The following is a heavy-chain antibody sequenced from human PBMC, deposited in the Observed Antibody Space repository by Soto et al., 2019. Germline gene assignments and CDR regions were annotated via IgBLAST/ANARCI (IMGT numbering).Heavy chain of an antibody. CDR2: MYYSGST. D-gene: IGHD2-2*01. V-gene: IGHV4-31*01. CDR3: XXXYRXSGYSSSXVFDY. CDR1: GGSINSGGYY. J-gene: IGHJ4*02. Sequence: QVQLRESGPGLVKPSQTLSLTCTVSGGSINSGGYYWNWIRQHPGKGLEWIGYMYYSGSTYYNPXXXXXXXXXXXXXXXXXXXXXXXXXXXXXXXXXXXXXYRXSGYSSSXVFDYWGQGTLVNVSS.